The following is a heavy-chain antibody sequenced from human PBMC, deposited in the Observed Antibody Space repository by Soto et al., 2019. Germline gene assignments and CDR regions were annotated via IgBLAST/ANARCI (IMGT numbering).Heavy chain of an antibody. Sequence: VESLKISCKGAGYIFTSYWISWGLQMPAKVLEWMGRIDPSDSYTNYSPSFQGHVTISADKSISTAYLQWSSLKASDTAMYYCARHPYDSSGYYYYFDYWGQGTLVTVSS. CDR1: GYIFTSYW. J-gene: IGHJ4*02. CDR2: IDPSDSYT. CDR3: ARHPYDSSGYYYYFDY. V-gene: IGHV5-10-1*01. D-gene: IGHD3-22*01.